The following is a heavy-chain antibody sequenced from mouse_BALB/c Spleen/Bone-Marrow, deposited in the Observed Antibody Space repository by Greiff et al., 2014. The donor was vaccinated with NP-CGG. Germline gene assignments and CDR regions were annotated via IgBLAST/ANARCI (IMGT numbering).Heavy chain of an antibody. CDR3: ARVQLLRSRGIDY. Sequence: EVQLQQSGAELVKPGASVKLSCTASGFNIKDTYMHWVKQRPEQGLEWIGRIDLANGNTKYDPKFQGKATITADTSSNTAYLQLSSLTSEDTAVYYSARVQLLRSRGIDYWGQGTTLTVSS. CDR1: GFNIKDTY. V-gene: IGHV14-3*02. D-gene: IGHD1-1*01. J-gene: IGHJ2*01. CDR2: IDLANGNT.